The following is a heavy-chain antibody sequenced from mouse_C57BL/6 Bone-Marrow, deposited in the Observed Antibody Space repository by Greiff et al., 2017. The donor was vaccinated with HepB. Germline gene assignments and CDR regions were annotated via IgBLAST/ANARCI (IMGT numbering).Heavy chain of an antibody. CDR3: ARQWGYYDY. J-gene: IGHJ2*01. Sequence: EVMLVESGGDLVKPGGSLKLSCAASGFTFSSYGMSWVRQTPDKRLEWVATISSGGSYTYYPDSVKGRFTISRDNAKNTLYLQMSSLKSEDTAMYYCARQWGYYDYWGQGTTLTVSS. CDR2: ISSGGSYT. CDR1: GFTFSSYG. V-gene: IGHV5-6*01. D-gene: IGHD2-3*01.